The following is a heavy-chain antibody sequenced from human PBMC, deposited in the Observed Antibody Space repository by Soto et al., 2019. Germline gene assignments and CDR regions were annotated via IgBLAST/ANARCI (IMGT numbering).Heavy chain of an antibody. J-gene: IGHJ5*02. Sequence: ASVKVSCKASGFSFSDYFMHWVRQAPGQGLEWMGWINPNSGGTNYAQKFQGRVTMTRDTSISTAYMELSRLRSDDTAVYYCARGLLFWSGYYSYWFDPWGQGTLVTVSS. V-gene: IGHV1-2*02. D-gene: IGHD3-3*01. CDR1: GFSFSDYF. CDR3: ARGLLFWSGYYSYWFDP. CDR2: INPNSGGT.